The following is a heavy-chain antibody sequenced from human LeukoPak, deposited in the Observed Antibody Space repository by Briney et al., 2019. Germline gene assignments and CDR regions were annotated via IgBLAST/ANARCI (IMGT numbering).Heavy chain of an antibody. J-gene: IGHJ6*03. V-gene: IGHV4-34*01. CDR3: ARRLSISLYSSSWYGTPYYYYMDV. CDR1: GGSFSGYY. D-gene: IGHD6-13*01. CDR2: INHSGST. Sequence: SETLSLTCAVYGGSFSGYYWSWLRQPPGKGLEWIGEINHSGSTNYNPSLKSRVTISVDTSKNQFSLKLSSVTAADTAVYYCARRLSISLYSSSWYGTPYYYYMDVWGKGTTVTVSS.